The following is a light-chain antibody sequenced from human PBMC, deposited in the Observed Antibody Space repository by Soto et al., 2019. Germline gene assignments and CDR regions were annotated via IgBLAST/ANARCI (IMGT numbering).Light chain of an antibody. V-gene: IGKV3-20*01. CDR2: GAY. CDR3: QQFGSSPGFT. CDR1: QSINNRY. Sequence: EIVLTQSPGTLSLSPGERATLSCRASQSINNRYLAWYQQKPGQAPRLLIYGAYSRATGIPDRFSGSGSGTDFTLTISRLEPEDFAVYYCQQFGSSPGFTFGPVTKVDMK. J-gene: IGKJ3*01.